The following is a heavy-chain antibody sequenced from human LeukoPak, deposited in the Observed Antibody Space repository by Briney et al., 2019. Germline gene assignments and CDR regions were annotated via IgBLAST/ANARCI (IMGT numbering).Heavy chain of an antibody. CDR2: IYYSGST. J-gene: IGHJ6*02. D-gene: IGHD2-2*02. CDR3: ARLIVPAAIQGIYFYYYGMDV. Sequence: SETLSLTCTVAGGSISSGGYYWSWIRQHPGKGLEWIGYIYYSGSTYYNPSLKSRVTISVDTSKNQFSLKLSSVTAADTAVYYCARLIVPAAIQGIYFYYYGMDVWGQGTTVTVSS. CDR1: GGSISSGGYY. V-gene: IGHV4-31*03.